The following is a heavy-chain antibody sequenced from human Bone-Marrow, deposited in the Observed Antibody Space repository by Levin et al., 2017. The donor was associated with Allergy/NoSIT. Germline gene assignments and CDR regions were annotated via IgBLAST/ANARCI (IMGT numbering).Heavy chain of an antibody. D-gene: IGHD5-18*01. CDR2: IYHSGST. Sequence: SETLSLTCAVSGGSISSGGYSWSWIRQPPGKGLEWIGYIYHSGSTYYNPSLKSRVTISVDRSKNQFSLKLSSVTAADTAVYYCARSNTAMAYFDYWGQGTLVTVSS. CDR1: GGSISSGGYS. J-gene: IGHJ4*02. CDR3: ARSNTAMAYFDY. V-gene: IGHV4-30-2*01.